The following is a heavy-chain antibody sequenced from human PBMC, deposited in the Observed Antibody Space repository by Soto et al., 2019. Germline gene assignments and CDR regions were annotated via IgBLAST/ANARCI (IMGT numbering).Heavy chain of an antibody. CDR2: INAGNGDT. J-gene: IGHJ5*02. CDR3: ARDPYYDFWSGSNWFDP. CDR1: GYTFTNYA. D-gene: IGHD3-3*01. V-gene: IGHV1-3*01. Sequence: ASVKVSCKASGYTFTNYAMHWVRQAPGQRLEWMGWINAGNGDTKYSQNFQGRVTITRDTSASTAYMELSSLRSEGTAVYYCARDPYYDFWSGSNWFDPWGQGTLVTVSS.